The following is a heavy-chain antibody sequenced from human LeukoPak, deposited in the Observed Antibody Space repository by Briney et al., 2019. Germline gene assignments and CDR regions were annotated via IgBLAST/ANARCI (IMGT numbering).Heavy chain of an antibody. Sequence: PGGSLRPSCAASGFTFSSYGMHWVRQAPGKGLAWVAFIRYDGSNKYYADSVKGRFTISRDNSKNTLYLQMNSLRAEATAVYYWPKAEMSVGPTGRFDSWGQGTLVTVSS. CDR2: IRYDGSNK. V-gene: IGHV3-30*02. J-gene: IGHJ4*02. D-gene: IGHD3-9*01. CDR1: GFTFSSYG. CDR3: PKAEMSVGPTGRFDS.